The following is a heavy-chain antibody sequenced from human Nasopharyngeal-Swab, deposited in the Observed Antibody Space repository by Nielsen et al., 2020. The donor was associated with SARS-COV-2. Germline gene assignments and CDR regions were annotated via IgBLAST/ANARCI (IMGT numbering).Heavy chain of an antibody. CDR3: AKDGGGWLTSGWYYFDY. Sequence: GGSLRLSCAASGFTFSGSTMHWVRQASGKGLEWVGRIRSKADNYATAYAASVKGRFIISRDDSKNTAYLQMNSLRAEDTALFFCAKDGGGWLTSGWYYFDYWGQGSLVTVSS. D-gene: IGHD6-19*01. V-gene: IGHV3-73*01. CDR2: IRSKADNYAT. CDR1: GFTFSGST. J-gene: IGHJ4*02.